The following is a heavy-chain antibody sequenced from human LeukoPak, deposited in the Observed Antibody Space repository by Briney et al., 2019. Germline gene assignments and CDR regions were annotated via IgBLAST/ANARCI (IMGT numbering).Heavy chain of an antibody. CDR3: VRENVKIIDY. V-gene: IGHV5-51*01. Sequence: GEALKISCKGSGYIFTSYWIGWGRQMPGKGLEWMGIIYPGDSDTRYSPSFHSQVTISVDKSITTAYLQWSSLKASDTALYYCVRENVKIIDYWGQGTLVTVSS. D-gene: IGHD5-24*01. J-gene: IGHJ4*02. CDR2: IYPGDSDT. CDR1: GYIFTSYW.